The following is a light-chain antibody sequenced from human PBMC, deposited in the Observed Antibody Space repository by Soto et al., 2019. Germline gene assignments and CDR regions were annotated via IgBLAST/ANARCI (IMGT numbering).Light chain of an antibody. V-gene: IGKV3-20*01. Sequence: EIVLTQSPGTLSFSPGERATLSCRADRSVSDTLLTSFQQKPGQAPRLPIFGTANRAPVIPDRFSGSGSGTDFTRPISRLEPDAFAVYYCQHYGDSSWTFGQGTKVQIK. CDR3: QHYGDSSWT. J-gene: IGKJ1*01. CDR1: RSVSDTL. CDR2: GTA.